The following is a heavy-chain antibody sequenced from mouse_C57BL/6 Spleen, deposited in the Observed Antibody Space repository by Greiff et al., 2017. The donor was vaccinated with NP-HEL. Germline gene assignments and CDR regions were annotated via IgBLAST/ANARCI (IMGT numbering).Heavy chain of an antibody. CDR1: GYTFTDYE. V-gene: IGHV1-15*01. CDR3: TRVYAMDY. J-gene: IGHJ4*01. CDR2: IDPETGGT. Sequence: QVHVKQSGAELVRPGASVTLSCKASGYTFTDYEMHWVKQTPVHGLEWIGAIDPETGGTAYNQKFKGKAILTADKSSSTAYMELRSLTSEDSAVYYCTRVYAMDYWGQGTSVTVSS.